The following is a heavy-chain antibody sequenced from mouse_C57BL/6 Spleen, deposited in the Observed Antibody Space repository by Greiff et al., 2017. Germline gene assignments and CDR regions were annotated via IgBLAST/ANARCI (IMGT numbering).Heavy chain of an antibody. CDR2: INPNYGTT. CDR3: ERQKGYYDYDGKGRDYYAMDY. D-gene: IGHD2-4*01. V-gene: IGHV1-39*01. CDR1: GYSFTDYN. Sequence: EVQLQQSGPELVKPGASVKISCKASGYSFTDYNMNWVKQSNGKSLEWIGVINPNYGTTSYNQKFKGKATLTVDQSSSTAYMQLNSLTSEDSAVYYCERQKGYYDYDGKGRDYYAMDYWGQGTSVTVSS. J-gene: IGHJ4*01.